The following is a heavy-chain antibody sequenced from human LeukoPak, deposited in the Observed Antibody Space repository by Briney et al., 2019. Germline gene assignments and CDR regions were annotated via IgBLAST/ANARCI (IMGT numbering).Heavy chain of an antibody. CDR3: ARVHTMVRGVIYYYYGMDV. CDR1: GGTFSSYA. J-gene: IGHJ6*02. D-gene: IGHD3-10*01. CDR2: IIPILGIA. Sequence: ASVKVSCKASGGTFSSYAISWVRQAPGQGLEWMGRIIPILGIANCAQKFQGSVTITADKSTSTAYMELSSLRSEDTAVYYCARVHTMVRGVIYYYYGMDVWGQGTTVTVSS. V-gene: IGHV1-69*04.